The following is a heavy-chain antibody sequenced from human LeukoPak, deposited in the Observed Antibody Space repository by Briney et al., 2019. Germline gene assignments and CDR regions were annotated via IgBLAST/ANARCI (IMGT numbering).Heavy chain of an antibody. D-gene: IGHD3-3*01. Sequence: GASVKVSCEASGYTFTSYYMHWVRQAPGQGLEWMGIIDPSGGSTIYAQKFQGRVTMTRDMSTSTVYMELSSLRSEDTAVYYCARRLYYDFWSGLDYWGQGTLVTVSS. CDR2: IDPSGGST. V-gene: IGHV1-46*01. CDR1: GYTFTSYY. CDR3: ARRLYYDFWSGLDY. J-gene: IGHJ4*02.